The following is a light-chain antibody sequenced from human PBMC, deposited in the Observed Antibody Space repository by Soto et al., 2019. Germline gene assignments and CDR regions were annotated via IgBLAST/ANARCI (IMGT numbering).Light chain of an antibody. J-gene: IGLJ3*02. CDR1: RSDVGSYNS. V-gene: IGLV2-23*02. CDR3: FSYAGSSIWV. CDR2: EVT. Sequence: QSALTQPGSVSGSPGQSITISCTGTRSDVGSYNSIAWYQQLPGKAPRVMIFEVTKRPSGISNRFSGSKSGSTASLTISGLQAEDEADYFCFSYAGSSIWVFGGGTKLTVL.